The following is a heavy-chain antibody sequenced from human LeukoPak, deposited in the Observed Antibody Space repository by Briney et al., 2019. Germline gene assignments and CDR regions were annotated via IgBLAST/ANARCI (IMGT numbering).Heavy chain of an antibody. CDR2: FDPEDGET. J-gene: IGHJ4*02. D-gene: IGHD3-22*01. Sequence: EASVKVSCKVSGYTLTELSMHWVRQAPGKGLEWMGGFDPEDGETIYAQKFQGRVTKTEDTSTDTAYMELSSLRSEDTAVYYCATDPYDSSGSPGGYWGQGTLVTVSS. CDR1: GYTLTELS. CDR3: ATDPYDSSGSPGGY. V-gene: IGHV1-24*01.